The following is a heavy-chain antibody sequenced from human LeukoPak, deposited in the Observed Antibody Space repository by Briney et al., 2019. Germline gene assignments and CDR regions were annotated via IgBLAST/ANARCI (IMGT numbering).Heavy chain of an antibody. V-gene: IGHV3-30*02. CDR1: GFTFSSYG. D-gene: IGHD6-13*01. CDR3: ANGRDWASGAGTDFDY. CDR2: IRYDGTNE. Sequence: GGSLRLSCAASGFTFSSYGMHWVRQAPGKGLEWVTFIRYDGTNEYYADSVKGRFTISRDNSKNTLYLQMNSLRPEDTAVYYCANGRDWASGAGTDFDYWGQGTLVSVSS. J-gene: IGHJ4*02.